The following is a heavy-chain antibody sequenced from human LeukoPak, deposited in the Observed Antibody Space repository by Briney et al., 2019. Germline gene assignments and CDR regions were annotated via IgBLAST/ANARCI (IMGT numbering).Heavy chain of an antibody. V-gene: IGHV4-34*01. Sequence: SETLSLTCDVYGGSFSAYYWSWIRQPPGEGLEWIGEINHSGGTNYNPSLKSRVTISVDTSKNQFSLKLSSVTAADTAVYYCARGTLQYDSSGYYEDYWGQGTLVTVSS. CDR1: GGSFSAYY. CDR2: INHSGGT. J-gene: IGHJ4*02. D-gene: IGHD3-22*01. CDR3: ARGTLQYDSSGYYEDY.